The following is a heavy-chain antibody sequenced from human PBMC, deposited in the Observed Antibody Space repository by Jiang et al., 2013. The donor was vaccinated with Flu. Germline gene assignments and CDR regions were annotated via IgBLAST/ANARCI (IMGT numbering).Heavy chain of an antibody. CDR3: ARDTTTDFDY. Sequence: GSGLVKPSETLSLTCTVSGGPISRSSYYWGWIRQPPGKGLEWIGSIHNSGSTYYNPSLKSRVTISVHTSKNQFSLKLSSVTAADTAVYYCARDTTTDFDYWGQGTLVAVSS. CDR2: IHNSGST. D-gene: IGHD4-17*01. V-gene: IGHV4-39*07. CDR1: GGPISRSSYY. J-gene: IGHJ4*02.